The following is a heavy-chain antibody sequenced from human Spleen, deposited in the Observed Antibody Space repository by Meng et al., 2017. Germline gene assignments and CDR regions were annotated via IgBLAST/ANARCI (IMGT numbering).Heavy chain of an antibody. CDR2: ISYDGSNK. V-gene: IGHV3-30*01. Sequence: GESLKISCAASGFTFSSYAMHWVRQAPGKGLEWVAVISYDGSNKYYADSVKGRFTISRDNSKNTLYLQMNSLRAEDTAVYYCARDTGSDTAMAYYYYYGMDVWGQGTTVTVSS. D-gene: IGHD5-18*01. J-gene: IGHJ6*02. CDR1: GFTFSSYA. CDR3: ARDTGSDTAMAYYYYYGMDV.